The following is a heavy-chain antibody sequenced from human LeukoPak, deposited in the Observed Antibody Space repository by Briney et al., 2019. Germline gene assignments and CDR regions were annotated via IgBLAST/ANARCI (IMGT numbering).Heavy chain of an antibody. D-gene: IGHD6-13*01. V-gene: IGHV4-59*12. CDR3: ARDSSSWYLTTSG. J-gene: IGHJ4*02. Sequence: SETLSLTCTVSGGSISSYYWSWIRQPPGKGLEWIGYIYYSGSTNYNPSLKSRVTISVDTSKNQFSLKLSSVTAVDTAVYYCARDSSSWYLTTSGWGQGTLVTVSS. CDR2: IYYSGST. CDR1: GGSISSYY.